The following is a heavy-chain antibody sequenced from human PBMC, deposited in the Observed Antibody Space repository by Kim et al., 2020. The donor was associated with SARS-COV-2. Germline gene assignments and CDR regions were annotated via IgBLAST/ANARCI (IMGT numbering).Heavy chain of an antibody. V-gene: IGHV3-66*01. J-gene: IGHJ4*02. Sequence: ADSVKSRFTISRDNSKNTLYLQMNSLRAEDTAVYYCARESPYDSSGTFDYWGQGTLVTVSS. D-gene: IGHD3-22*01. CDR3: ARESPYDSSGTFDY.